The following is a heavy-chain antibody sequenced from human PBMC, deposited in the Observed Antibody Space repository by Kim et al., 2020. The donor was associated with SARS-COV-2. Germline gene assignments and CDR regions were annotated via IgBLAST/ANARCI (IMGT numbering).Heavy chain of an antibody. V-gene: IGHV7-4-1*02. CDR1: GYTFTSYA. CDR3: ARTPPHYDFWSGVSYYFDY. J-gene: IGHJ4*02. D-gene: IGHD3-3*01. CDR2: INTNTGNP. Sequence: ASVKVSCKASGYTFTSYAMNWVRQAPGQGLEWMGWINTNTGNPTYAQGFTGRFVFSLDTSVSTAYLQISSLKAEDTAVYYCARTPPHYDFWSGVSYYFDYWGQGTLVTVSS.